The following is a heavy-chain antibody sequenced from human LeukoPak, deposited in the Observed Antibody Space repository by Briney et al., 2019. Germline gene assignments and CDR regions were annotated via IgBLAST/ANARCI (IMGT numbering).Heavy chain of an antibody. D-gene: IGHD2-15*01. CDR1: GGSFSGYY. V-gene: IGHV4-34*01. CDR3: ARGYCSDGSCCHFDY. Sequence: KPSETLSLTCAVYGGSFSGYYWNWIRQPPGKGLEWIGEINHSGSTNYNPSLKSRVTISVDTSKNQFSLRLSSVTAADTAVYYCARGYCSDGSCCHFDYWGQGTLVTVSS. J-gene: IGHJ4*02. CDR2: INHSGST.